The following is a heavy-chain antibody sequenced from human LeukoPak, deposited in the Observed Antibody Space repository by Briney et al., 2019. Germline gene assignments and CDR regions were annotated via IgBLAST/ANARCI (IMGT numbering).Heavy chain of an antibody. CDR1: GFTFGDYA. CDR2: IRSKAYGGTT. CDR3: TSSEDIVVVPAAMEPPSYYYYYMDV. Sequence: PGGSLRLSCTASGFTFGDYAMSWVRQAPGKGLEWVGFIRSKAYGGTTEYAASVKGRFTISRDDSKSIAYLQMNSLKTEDTAVYYCTSSEDIVVVPAAMEPPSYYYYYMDVWGKGTTVTVSS. D-gene: IGHD2-2*01. V-gene: IGHV3-49*04. J-gene: IGHJ6*03.